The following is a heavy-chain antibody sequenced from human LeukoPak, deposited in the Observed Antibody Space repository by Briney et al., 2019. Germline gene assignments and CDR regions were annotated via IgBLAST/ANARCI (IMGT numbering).Heavy chain of an antibody. CDR2: IYYSGST. J-gene: IGHJ4*02. CDR3: ARVRGSGSPRVDY. CDR1: GGSISSYY. D-gene: IGHD3-10*01. Sequence: SETLSLTCTVSGGSISSYYWSWIRQPPGKGLEWIGYIYYSGSTNCNPSLKSRVTISVDTSKNQFSLKLSSVTAADTAVYYCARVRGSGSPRVDYWGQGTLVTVSS. V-gene: IGHV4-59*01.